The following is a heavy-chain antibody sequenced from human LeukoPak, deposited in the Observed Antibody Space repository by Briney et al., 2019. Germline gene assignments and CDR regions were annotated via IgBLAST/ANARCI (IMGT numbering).Heavy chain of an antibody. CDR3: ARDLRWSHYWYFDL. V-gene: IGHV3-33*01. CDR2: IWYDGSNK. CDR1: GFTFSSYG. Sequence: PGGSLRLSCAASGFTFSSYGMNWVRQAREKGLEWVAVIWYDGSNKYYADSVKVLFTISRDNSKNTLYLQMNSLRAEDTAVYYCARDLRWSHYWYFDLWGRGTLVTVSS. D-gene: IGHD2-15*01. J-gene: IGHJ2*01.